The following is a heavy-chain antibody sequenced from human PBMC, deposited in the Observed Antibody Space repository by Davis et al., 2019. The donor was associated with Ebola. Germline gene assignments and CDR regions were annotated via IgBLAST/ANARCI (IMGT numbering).Heavy chain of an antibody. CDR1: GYTFTSYA. V-gene: IGHV1-3*01. D-gene: IGHD6-19*01. CDR2: INAGNGNT. CDR3: ARAVAGIGGWFDP. Sequence: ASVKVSCKASGYTFTSYAMHWVRQAPGQRLEWMGWINAGNGNTKYSQKFQGRVTITRDTSASTAYMELSSLRSEDTAVYYCARAVAGIGGWFDPWGQGTLVTVSS. J-gene: IGHJ5*02.